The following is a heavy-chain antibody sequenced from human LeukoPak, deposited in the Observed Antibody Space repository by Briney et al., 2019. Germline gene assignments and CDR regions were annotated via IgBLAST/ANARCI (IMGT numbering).Heavy chain of an antibody. CDR3: ARYVVEGGYYPSGAFDI. J-gene: IGHJ3*02. CDR1: GGSISSSSYY. CDR2: IYYSGST. V-gene: IGHV4-39*07. Sequence: PSETLSLTCTVSGGSISSSSYYWGWIRQPPGKGLEWIGSIYYSGSTYYNPSLKSRVTISADTSKNQFSLKLSSVTAADTAVYYCARYVVEGGYYPSGAFDIWGQGTMVTVSS. D-gene: IGHD3-22*01.